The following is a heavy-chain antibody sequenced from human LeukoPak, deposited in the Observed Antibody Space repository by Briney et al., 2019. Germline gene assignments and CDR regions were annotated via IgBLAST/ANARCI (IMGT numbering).Heavy chain of an antibody. Sequence: SETLSLTCTVSGGSISSYYWSWIRQPPGKGLEWIGYIYYSGSTNYNPSLKSRVTISVDTSKNQFSLKLSSVTAADTAVYYCARDELRYDAFDIWGQGTMVTVSS. J-gene: IGHJ3*02. CDR3: ARDELRYDAFDI. CDR2: IYYSGST. CDR1: GGSISSYY. V-gene: IGHV4-59*01. D-gene: IGHD4-17*01.